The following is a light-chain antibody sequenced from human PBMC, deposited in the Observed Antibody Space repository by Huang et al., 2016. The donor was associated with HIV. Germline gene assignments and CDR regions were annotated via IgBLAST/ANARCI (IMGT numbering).Light chain of an antibody. CDR3: MEALQTPYT. Sequence: DVVMTQSPLSLPVPPGEPASISCRSSQSLRHRNGLNYLDWYLQKPGQSPQLLIHLGSSRASGVPDRFSGGGSGTDFSLNISSVEAEDAGIYYCMEALQTPYTFGQGTKLEI. CDR1: QSLRHRNGLNY. V-gene: IGKV2-28*01. CDR2: LGS. J-gene: IGKJ2*01.